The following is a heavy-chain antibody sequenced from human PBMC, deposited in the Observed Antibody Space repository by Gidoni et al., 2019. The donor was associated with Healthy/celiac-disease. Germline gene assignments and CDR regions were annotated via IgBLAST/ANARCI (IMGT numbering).Heavy chain of an antibody. CDR1: GYTFTSYA. D-gene: IGHD3-9*01. CDR3: ARDLADTFDY. V-gene: IGHV1-3*01. CDR2: INAGNGNT. Sequence: QVQLVQSGAEVKKPGASVKVSCKASGYTFTSYAMHWVRQAPGQRLEWMGWINAGNGNTKYSQKFQGRVTITRDTSASTAYMELSSLRSEDTAVYYCARDLADTFDYWGQGTLVTVSS. J-gene: IGHJ4*02.